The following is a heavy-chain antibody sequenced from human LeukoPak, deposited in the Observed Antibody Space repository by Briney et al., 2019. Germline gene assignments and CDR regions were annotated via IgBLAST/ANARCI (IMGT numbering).Heavy chain of an antibody. Sequence: PSETLSLTCTVSGGSISISNWWSWVRQPPGKGLEWIGEIQHSGSINYNPSLKSRVTISIDKSKDQFSLKLSSVTAADTAVYYCASEDNYRLDYWGQGTLVTVSS. CDR1: GGSISISNW. CDR3: ASEDNYRLDY. V-gene: IGHV4-4*02. D-gene: IGHD5-24*01. CDR2: IQHSGSI. J-gene: IGHJ4*02.